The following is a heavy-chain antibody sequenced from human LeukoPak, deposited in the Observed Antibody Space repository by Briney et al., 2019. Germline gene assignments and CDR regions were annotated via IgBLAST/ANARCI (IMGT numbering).Heavy chain of an antibody. CDR2: IIPIFGTA. V-gene: IGHV1-69*13. J-gene: IGHJ4*02. Sequence: SVKVSCKASGGTFSSYAISWVRQAPGQGLELMGGIIPIFGTANYAQKFQGRVTITADESTSTAYMELSSLRSEDTAVYYCARGPTPYYYDSSGYSWKFDYWGQGTLVTVSS. CDR3: ARGPTPYYYDSSGYSWKFDY. CDR1: GGTFSSYA. D-gene: IGHD3-22*01.